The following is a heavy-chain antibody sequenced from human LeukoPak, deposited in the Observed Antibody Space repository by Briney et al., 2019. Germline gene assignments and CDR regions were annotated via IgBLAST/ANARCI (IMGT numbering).Heavy chain of an antibody. CDR2: ISSSGSTI. CDR3: ARGTYYYDSSGYIGY. CDR1: GFTFDDYA. V-gene: IGHV3-48*01. Sequence: GRSLRLSCAASGFTFDDYAMHLVRQAPGKGLEWVSYISSSGSTIYYADSVKGRFTISRDNAKNSLYLQMNSLRAEDTAVYYCARGTYYYDSSGYIGYWGQGTLVTVSS. D-gene: IGHD3-22*01. J-gene: IGHJ4*02.